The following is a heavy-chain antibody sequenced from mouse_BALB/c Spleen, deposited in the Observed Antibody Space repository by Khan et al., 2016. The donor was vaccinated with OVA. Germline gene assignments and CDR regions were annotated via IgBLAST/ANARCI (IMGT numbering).Heavy chain of an antibody. CDR1: GYSIASDYA. D-gene: IGHD1-1*01. J-gene: IGHJ2*01. V-gene: IGHV3-2*02. CDR3: ARVYGGDFDY. Sequence: VQLKQSGPGLVKPSQSLSLTCTVTGYSIASDYAWNWIRQFPGNKLGWMGFISYSGNTNYNPSLKSRISITRDTSKNKFFLQLNSVTSEDTATYYCARVYGGDFDYWGQGTTLTVSS. CDR2: ISYSGNT.